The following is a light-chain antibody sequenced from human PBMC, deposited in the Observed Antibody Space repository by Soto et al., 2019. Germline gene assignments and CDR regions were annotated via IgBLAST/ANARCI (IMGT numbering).Light chain of an antibody. CDR2: AAS. J-gene: IGKJ5*01. Sequence: DIQMTQSPSSVSASVGDRVTITCRARQGISAWLAWYPQKPGKAPKILIYAASSLQSGVPSRFSGSGFGTEFTLTISSLQPEDVATYYCQQANSFSITCGQGKRLEIK. CDR3: QQANSFSIT. V-gene: IGKV1D-12*01. CDR1: QGISAW.